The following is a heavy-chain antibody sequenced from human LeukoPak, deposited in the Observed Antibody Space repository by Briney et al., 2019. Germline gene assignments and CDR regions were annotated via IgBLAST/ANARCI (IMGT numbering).Heavy chain of an antibody. Sequence: SAICVSGLTTYSAASVKGRFTIYRENYKNTVYVQMNSLRAEDTAVYYCAKDRYGYVEFFDYWGQGTLVTVSS. D-gene: IGHD5-12*01. V-gene: IGHV3-23*01. J-gene: IGHJ4*02. CDR2: ICVSGLTT. CDR3: AKDRYGYVEFFDY.